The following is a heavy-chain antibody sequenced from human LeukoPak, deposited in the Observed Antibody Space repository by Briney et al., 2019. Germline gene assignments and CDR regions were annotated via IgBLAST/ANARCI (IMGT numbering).Heavy chain of an antibody. CDR3: TRETQYSSSWF. Sequence: SETLSLTCTVSGGSISSYYWAWVRQPPGKGLEWIGSIYYSGGTAYKPSLKSRVTISVDTTNNQFSLKLTSVTAADTAVYYCTRETQYSSSWFWGQGTLVTVSS. CDR2: IYYSGGT. V-gene: IGHV4-39*01. D-gene: IGHD6-13*01. CDR1: GGSISSYY. J-gene: IGHJ1*01.